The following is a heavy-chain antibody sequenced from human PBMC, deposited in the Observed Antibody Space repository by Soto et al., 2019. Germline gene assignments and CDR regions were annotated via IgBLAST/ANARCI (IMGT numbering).Heavy chain of an antibody. D-gene: IGHD3-3*02. J-gene: IGHJ3*02. CDR2: INHSGST. V-gene: IGHV4-34*01. CDR1: GGSFSGYY. CDR3: ASVLGNDAFDI. Sequence: SETLSLTCAVYGGSFSGYYWSWICQPPGKGLEWIGEINHSGSTNYNPSLKSRVTISVDTSKNQFSLELSSVTAADMAVYYCASVLGNDAFDIWGQRTTVTVSS.